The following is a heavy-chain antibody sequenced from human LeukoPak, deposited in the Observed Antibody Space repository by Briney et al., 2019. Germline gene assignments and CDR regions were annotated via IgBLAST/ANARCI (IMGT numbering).Heavy chain of an antibody. V-gene: IGHV3-48*01. J-gene: IGHJ4*02. CDR2: ISSSSSTI. Sequence: GGSLRLSCAASGFTFSSYSMNWVRQAPGKGLEWVSYISSSSSTIYYADSVKGRFTVSRDNAKNSLYLQMDSLRAEDTALYFCATDLSYWGQGTLVTVSS. CDR1: GFTFSSYS. CDR3: ATDLSY.